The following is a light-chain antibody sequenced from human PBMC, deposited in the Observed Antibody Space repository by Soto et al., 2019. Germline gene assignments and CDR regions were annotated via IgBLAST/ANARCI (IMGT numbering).Light chain of an antibody. J-gene: IGKJ1*01. CDR1: QTISSY. CDR2: AAS. V-gene: IGKV1-39*01. CDR3: QQTYSTPRT. Sequence: DIQMTQSPSSLSASVGDRVTITCRASQTISSYLNWYQQKPGKAPDLLIYAASSLQSGVPSRFSGSGSGTDFTLTISSLQPEDLANYYCQQTYSTPRTFGQGTKVEIK.